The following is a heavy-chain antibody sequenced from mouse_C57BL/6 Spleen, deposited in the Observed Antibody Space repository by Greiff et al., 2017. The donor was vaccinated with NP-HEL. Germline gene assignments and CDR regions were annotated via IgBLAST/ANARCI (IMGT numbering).Heavy chain of an antibody. CDR3: ARSDGSSSFYFDY. CDR2: IYPRSGNT. Sequence: QVQLQQSGAELARPGASVKLSCKASGYTFTSYGISWVKQRTGQGLEWIGEIYPRSGNTYYNEKFKGKATLTADKSSSTAYMELRSLTSEDSAVYFCARSDGSSSFYFDYWGQGTTLTVSS. CDR1: GYTFTSYG. V-gene: IGHV1-81*01. D-gene: IGHD1-1*01. J-gene: IGHJ2*01.